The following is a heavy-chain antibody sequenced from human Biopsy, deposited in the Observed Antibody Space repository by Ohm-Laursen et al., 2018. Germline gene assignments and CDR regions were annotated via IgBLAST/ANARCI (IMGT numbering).Heavy chain of an antibody. D-gene: IGHD1-26*01. CDR2: IYSNGNT. CDR3: ARDEGLLRAFDI. V-gene: IGHV4-4*07. Sequence: TLSLTCTVSGGSISSDYWSWIRPPAGKGLEWIGRIYSNGNTNYNPSLKSRVSMSVDTSKNHFSLNLTSVTAADTAMYYCARDEGLLRAFDIWGQGTLGTVSS. CDR1: GGSISSDY. J-gene: IGHJ3*02.